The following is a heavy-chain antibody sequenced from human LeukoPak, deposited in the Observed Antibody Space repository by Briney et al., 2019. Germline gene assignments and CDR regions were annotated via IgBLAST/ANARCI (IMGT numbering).Heavy chain of an antibody. Sequence: PWASVKVSCKASGYTFTGYYMHWVRQAPGQGLEWMGWINPNSGGTNYAQKFQGRVTMTRDTSISTAYMELSRLRSDDTAVYYCTRVTQGGDFGVVINYYYGMDVWGQGTTVTVSS. CDR3: TRVTQGGDFGVVINYYYGMDV. J-gene: IGHJ6*02. CDR1: GYTFTGYY. D-gene: IGHD3-3*01. V-gene: IGHV1-2*02. CDR2: INPNSGGT.